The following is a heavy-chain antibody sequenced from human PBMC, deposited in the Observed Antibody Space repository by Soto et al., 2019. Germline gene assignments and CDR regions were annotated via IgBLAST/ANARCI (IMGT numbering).Heavy chain of an antibody. CDR2: ISSSSNYI. CDR3: ATSPPSSSYDY. Sequence: EVQLVESGGGLVKSGGSLRLSCAASGFTFNSYSMHWVRQAPGKGLEWVSSISSSSNYIFHADSVKGRFTISRDNAKNSLYLQMNSLRAEETAVYYCATSPPSSSYDYWGQGTLVTVSS. D-gene: IGHD6-13*01. CDR1: GFTFNSYS. V-gene: IGHV3-21*01. J-gene: IGHJ4*02.